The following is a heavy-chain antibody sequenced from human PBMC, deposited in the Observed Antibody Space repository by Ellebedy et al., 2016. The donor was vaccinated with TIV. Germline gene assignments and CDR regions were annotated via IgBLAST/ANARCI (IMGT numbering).Heavy chain of an antibody. V-gene: IGHV3-21*01. CDR3: ARDAGSGSYWEDYYYYGMDV. J-gene: IGHJ6*02. D-gene: IGHD3-10*01. CDR1: GFTFSSYS. CDR2: ISSSSSYI. Sequence: GESLKISXAASGFTFSSYSMNWVRQAPGKGLEWVSSISSSSSYIYYADSVKGRFTISRDNAKNSLYLQMNSLRAEDTAVYYCARDAGSGSYWEDYYYYGMDVWGQGTTVTVSS.